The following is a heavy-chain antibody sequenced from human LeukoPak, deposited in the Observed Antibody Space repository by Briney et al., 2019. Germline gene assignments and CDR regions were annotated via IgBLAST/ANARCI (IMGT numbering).Heavy chain of an antibody. V-gene: IGHV4-61*02. Sequence: SETLSLTCTVSGGSISSSSYYWSWIRQPAGKGLEWIGRIYDSGSTYYNPSLKSRVTISVDTSKNQFSLKLSSVTAADTAVFYCARESIYYYNMDVWGKGTTVTISS. CDR1: GGSISSSSYY. CDR2: IYDSGST. J-gene: IGHJ6*03. CDR3: ARESIYYYNMDV. D-gene: IGHD6-6*01.